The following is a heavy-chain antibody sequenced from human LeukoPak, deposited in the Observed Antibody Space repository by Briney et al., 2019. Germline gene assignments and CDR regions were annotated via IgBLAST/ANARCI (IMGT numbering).Heavy chain of an antibody. CDR1: GFTVSSSY. CDR3: ARDAMSPYYYDSSGSFRLYYYYYGMDV. Sequence: GGSLRLSCAASGFTVSSSYMSWVRQAPGKGLEWVSVIYSGGSTYYADSVKGRFTISRDNSKNTLYLQMNSLRAEDTAVYYCARDAMSPYYYDSSGSFRLYYYYYGMDVWGQGTTVTVSS. J-gene: IGHJ6*02. V-gene: IGHV3-53*01. D-gene: IGHD3-22*01. CDR2: IYSGGST.